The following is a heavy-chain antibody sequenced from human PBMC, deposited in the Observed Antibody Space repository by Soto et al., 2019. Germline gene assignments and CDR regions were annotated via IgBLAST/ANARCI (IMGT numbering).Heavy chain of an antibody. J-gene: IGHJ6*02. CDR1: GFSLRNARMG. D-gene: IGHD3-22*01. Sequence: QVTLKESGPVVVKPTETLTLTCTVSGFSLRNARMGVSWIRQPAGKAPEWLAHIVSNDEKSYNKSLQTRLTISKDTPKSQVVLTMTYMDPVDTATYFCARMLAVNYYYYDLDVWGEGTTVTVSS. V-gene: IGHV2-26*01. CDR3: ARMLAVNYYYYDLDV. CDR2: IVSNDEK.